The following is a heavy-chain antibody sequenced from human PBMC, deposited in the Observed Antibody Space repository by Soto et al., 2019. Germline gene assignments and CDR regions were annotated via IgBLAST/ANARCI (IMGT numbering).Heavy chain of an antibody. J-gene: IGHJ5*01. CDR1: GFTFGNFW. V-gene: IGHV3-74*03. CDR2: LGPDGTDI. Sequence: PGGSLRLSCADSGFTFGNFWIHWVRQAPGKGLEWVSHLGPDGTDIVYADSVKGRFIISRDNARNTVYLQMNSLEAEDPAVSYCSKLPWEVAPSWGQGTLVTVSS. CDR3: SKLPWEVAPS. D-gene: IGHD1-26*01.